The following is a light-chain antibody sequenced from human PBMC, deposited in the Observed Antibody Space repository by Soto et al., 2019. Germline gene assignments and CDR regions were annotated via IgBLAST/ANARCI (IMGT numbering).Light chain of an antibody. CDR2: DAS. CDR1: QSVGSK. J-gene: IGKJ2*01. CDR3: QQYNHCPPYT. V-gene: IGKV3-15*01. Sequence: ELVMTQSPATLSVSPGERATLSCRASQSVGSKLAWYQQKPGLAPRLLIYDASTRATGIPARFSGSGSASQCTLTISILQSEDFAVNYCQQYNHCPPYTFGQGTKLEIK.